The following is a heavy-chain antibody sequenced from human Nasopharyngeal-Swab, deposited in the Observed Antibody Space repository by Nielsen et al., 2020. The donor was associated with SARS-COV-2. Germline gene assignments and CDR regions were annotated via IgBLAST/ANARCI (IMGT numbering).Heavy chain of an antibody. CDR1: GFIFSSYN. D-gene: IGHD3-22*01. Sequence: GESLKISCTASGFIFSSYNINWVRQAPAKGLEWVSSISFSSSYIYYGDSVKGRFTLSRDNAKKSLFLQMNSLRAEDTAVYYCARSKISPSSYYDGSGHYGSYGMDFWGQGTTVTVSS. V-gene: IGHV3-21*01. CDR3: ARSKISPSSYYDGSGHYGSYGMDF. CDR2: ISFSSSYI. J-gene: IGHJ6*02.